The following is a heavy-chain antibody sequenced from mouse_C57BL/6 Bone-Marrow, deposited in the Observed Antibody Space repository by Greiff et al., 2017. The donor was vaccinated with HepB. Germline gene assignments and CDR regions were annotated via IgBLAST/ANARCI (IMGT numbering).Heavy chain of an antibody. CDR3: AKRGSSYDWYFDV. D-gene: IGHD1-1*01. J-gene: IGHJ1*03. CDR1: GFSLTSYG. V-gene: IGHV2-9*01. CDR2: IWGGGST. Sequence: VHLVESGPGLVAPSQSLSITCTVSGFSLTSYGVDWVRQPPGKGLEWLGVIWGGGSTNYNSALMSRLSISKDNSKSQVFLKRNSLQTDDTAMYYCAKRGSSYDWYFDVCGTGTTVTVSS.